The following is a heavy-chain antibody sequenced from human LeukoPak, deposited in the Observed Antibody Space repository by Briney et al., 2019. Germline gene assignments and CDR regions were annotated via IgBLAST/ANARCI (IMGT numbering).Heavy chain of an antibody. Sequence: PSETLSLTCSVSGGSISTYYWSWIRQAPGKGLEWIGYKTYSGITKYNPALKSRITISIDKSKNQFSLKLSSVTAADTAVYYCARSGDSHVYYFDYWGQGTPVTVSS. CDR2: KTYSGIT. CDR1: GGSISTYY. D-gene: IGHD1-26*01. J-gene: IGHJ4*02. V-gene: IGHV4-59*08. CDR3: ARSGDSHVYYFDY.